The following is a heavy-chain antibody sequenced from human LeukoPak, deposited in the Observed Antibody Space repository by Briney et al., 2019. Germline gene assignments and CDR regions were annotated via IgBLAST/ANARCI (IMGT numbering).Heavy chain of an antibody. Sequence: PSETLSLTCAVYGGSFSGYYWSWIRQPPGKGLEWIGEINHSGSTNYNPSLKSRVTISVDTSKNQFSLKLSSVTAADTAVYYCARDTRHCSSTSCYRGLGYWGQGTLVTVSS. D-gene: IGHD2-2*01. CDR2: INHSGST. J-gene: IGHJ4*02. V-gene: IGHV4-34*01. CDR3: ARDTRHCSSTSCYRGLGY. CDR1: GGSFSGYY.